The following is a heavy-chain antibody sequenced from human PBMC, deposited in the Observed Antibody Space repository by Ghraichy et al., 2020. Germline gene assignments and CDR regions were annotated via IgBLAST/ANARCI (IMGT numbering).Heavy chain of an antibody. D-gene: IGHD2-15*01. Sequence: GGSLRLSCAASGFTFSDHYMDWVHQAPGKGLEWVGRIRNKANSYTTEYAASVKGRFTISRDDSKNSLYLQMNSLETEDTAVYYCARRDCRGGICYAGAYWGQGTLVTVSS. CDR2: IRNKANSYTT. CDR1: GFTFSDHY. V-gene: IGHV3-72*01. J-gene: IGHJ4*02. CDR3: ARRDCRGGICYAGAY.